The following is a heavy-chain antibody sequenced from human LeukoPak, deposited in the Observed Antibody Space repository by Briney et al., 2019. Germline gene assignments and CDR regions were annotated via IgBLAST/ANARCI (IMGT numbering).Heavy chain of an antibody. CDR1: GGSISSGGYS. V-gene: IGHV4-61*02. CDR2: IYTSGST. D-gene: IGHD3-22*01. CDR3: ARVGSSGYYYIY. J-gene: IGHJ4*02. Sequence: PSETLSLTCAVSGGSISSGGYSWSWIRQPAGKGLEWIGRIYTSGSTNYNPSLKSRVTISVDTSKNQFSLKLSSVTAADTAVYYCARVGSSGYYYIYWGQGALVTVSS.